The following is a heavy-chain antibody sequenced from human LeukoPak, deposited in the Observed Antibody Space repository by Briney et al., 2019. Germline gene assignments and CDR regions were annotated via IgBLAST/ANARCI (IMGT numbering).Heavy chain of an antibody. Sequence: SETLTLTCLISGDSVSSNTATWNWITQSPSRGLEWLGRIYYRCKWYNDYKLSEKSRITINPDTSKNQFSLQMNSVTPEDTAVYYCARSGKNSFDYWGQGTLVTVSS. CDR1: GDSVSSNTAT. D-gene: IGHD1-26*01. CDR2: IYYRCKWYN. V-gene: IGHV6-1*01. J-gene: IGHJ4*02. CDR3: ARSGKNSFDY.